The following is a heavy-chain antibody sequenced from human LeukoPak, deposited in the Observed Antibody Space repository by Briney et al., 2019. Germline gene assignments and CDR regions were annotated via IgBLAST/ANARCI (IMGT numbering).Heavy chain of an antibody. V-gene: IGHV3-23*01. J-gene: IGHJ4*02. Sequence: PGGSLRLSCAASGFTFSTYEMNWVRQSPGKGLEWVSSIFPSGGEIHYADSVRGRFTISRDNSKSTLSLQMNSLRVEDTAIYYCATYRQVLLPFESWGQGTLVTVSS. CDR2: IFPSGGEI. CDR3: ATYRQVLLPFES. D-gene: IGHD2-8*02. CDR1: GFTFSTYE.